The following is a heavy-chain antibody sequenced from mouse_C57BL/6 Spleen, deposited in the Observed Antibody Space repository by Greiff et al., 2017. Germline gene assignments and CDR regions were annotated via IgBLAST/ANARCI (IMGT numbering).Heavy chain of an antibody. D-gene: IGHD1-1*01. V-gene: IGHV6-3*01. CDR2: IRLKSDNYAT. J-gene: IGHJ2*01. CDR1: GFTFSNYW. CDR3: TASYYYGSSYFDY. Sequence: EVKLMESGGGLVQPGGSMKLSCVASGFTFSNYWMNWVRQSPEKGLEWVAQIRLKSDNYATHYAESVKGRFTISRDDSKSSVYLQMNNLRAEDTGIYYCTASYYYGSSYFDYWGQGTTLTVSS.